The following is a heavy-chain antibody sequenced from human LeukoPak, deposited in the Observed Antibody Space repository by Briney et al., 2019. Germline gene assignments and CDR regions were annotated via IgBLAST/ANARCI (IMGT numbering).Heavy chain of an antibody. Sequence: SETLSLTCAVSGGSISSGGYSWSWIRQPPGKGLEWFGYIYHSGSTYYNPSLKSRVTISVDRSKNQFSLKLSSVTAADTTVYYCARGVIGTVVSSYAFDIWGQGTMVTVSS. CDR2: IYHSGST. V-gene: IGHV4-30-2*01. CDR1: GGSISSGGYS. D-gene: IGHD4-23*01. J-gene: IGHJ3*02. CDR3: ARGVIGTVVSSYAFDI.